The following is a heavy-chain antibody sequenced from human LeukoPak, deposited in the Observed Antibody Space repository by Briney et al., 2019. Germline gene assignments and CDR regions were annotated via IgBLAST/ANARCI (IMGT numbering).Heavy chain of an antibody. Sequence: PGGSLRLSCAASGFTFSSYEMNWVRQAPGKGLEWVSAISGSGGSTYYADSVKGRFTISRDNSKNTLYLQMNSLRAEDTAVYYCAKDSHCTNGVCYTRRSPFDYWGQGTLVTVSS. CDR3: AKDSHCTNGVCYTRRSPFDY. CDR1: GFTFSSYE. D-gene: IGHD2-8*01. V-gene: IGHV3-23*01. J-gene: IGHJ4*02. CDR2: ISGSGGST.